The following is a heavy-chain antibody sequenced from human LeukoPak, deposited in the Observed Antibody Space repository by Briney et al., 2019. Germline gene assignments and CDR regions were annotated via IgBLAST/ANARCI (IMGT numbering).Heavy chain of an antibody. CDR2: ISGKNGNT. V-gene: IGHV1-18*01. Sequence: ASVMVSCKASGYTFTSYGISWVRQAPGQGLEWMGWISGKNGNTNYAQKFQGRATMTTDTSTSTAYMELRSLTSDDTAVYYCGRDGDYSTSGWLGTFDIGGQGTMVTVSS. D-gene: IGHD6-19*01. CDR3: GRDGDYSTSGWLGTFDI. CDR1: GYTFTSYG. J-gene: IGHJ3*02.